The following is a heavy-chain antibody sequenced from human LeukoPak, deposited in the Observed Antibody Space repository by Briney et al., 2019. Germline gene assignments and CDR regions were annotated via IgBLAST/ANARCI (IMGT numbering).Heavy chain of an antibody. D-gene: IGHD3-22*01. Sequence: PSETLSLTCTVSGGSISSGDYYWSWIRQPPGKGLEWIGYIYYSGSTYYNPSLKSRVTISVDTSKNQFSLKLSSVTAADTAVYYCARGVDYYDSSGSSGTLEYWGQGTLVTVSS. CDR1: GGSISSGDYY. CDR2: IYYSGST. V-gene: IGHV4-30-4*01. J-gene: IGHJ4*02. CDR3: ARGVDYYDSSGSSGTLEY.